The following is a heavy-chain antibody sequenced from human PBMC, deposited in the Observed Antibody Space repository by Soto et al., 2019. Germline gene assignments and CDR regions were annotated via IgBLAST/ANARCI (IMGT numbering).Heavy chain of an antibody. J-gene: IGHJ5*02. Sequence: QVQLVQSGAEVKKPGASVKVSCKASGYTFTSYGISWVRQAPGQGLEWMGWISAYNGNTNYAQKLQGRVTMTTDTSTSTAYMELRSLRSDDTAVYYCAAYYDFWSCHEGALNWFDPWGQGTLVTVSS. V-gene: IGHV1-18*01. D-gene: IGHD3-3*01. CDR3: AAYYDFWSCHEGALNWFDP. CDR1: GYTFTSYG. CDR2: ISAYNGNT.